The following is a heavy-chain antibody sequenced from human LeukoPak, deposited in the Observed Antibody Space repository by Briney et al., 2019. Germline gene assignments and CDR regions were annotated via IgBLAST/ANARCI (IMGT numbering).Heavy chain of an antibody. V-gene: IGHV1-46*01. Sequence: ASVKVSCKASGDTLTNYYMHWVRQAPGQGLEWMGTINPSGGSTSYAQKFQGRITMTRDTFTSTVYMELSSLRSEDTTVYYCATGGSYIFTWFDPWGQGTLVTVPS. CDR1: GDTLTNYY. J-gene: IGHJ5*02. CDR2: INPSGGST. D-gene: IGHD1-26*01. CDR3: ATGGSYIFTWFDP.